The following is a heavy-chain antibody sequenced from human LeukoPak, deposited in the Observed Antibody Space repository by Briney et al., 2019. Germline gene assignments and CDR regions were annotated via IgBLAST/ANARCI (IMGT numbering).Heavy chain of an antibody. D-gene: IGHD3-3*01. J-gene: IGHJ4*02. CDR1: GYTFTFYY. CDR3: AASYDFWGGYLNHDY. CDR2: INPNSGDT. Sequence: GASVKVSCKASGYTFTFYYMHWVRQAPGQGLEWMGWINPNSGDTNYAQKLQGRVTMTRDTSISTAYMELSRLKSDDTAVYYCAASYDFWGGYLNHDYWGQGTLVTVSS. V-gene: IGHV1-2*02.